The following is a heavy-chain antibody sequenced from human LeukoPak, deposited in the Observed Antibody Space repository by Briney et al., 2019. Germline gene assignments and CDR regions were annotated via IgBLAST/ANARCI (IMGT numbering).Heavy chain of an antibody. Sequence: GGSLRLSCAASGYTFTTYAMSWVRQAPGKGLEWVSTVANSGVDTYYADSVRGRFTISRDNSRNTVYLQINSLRAEDTAVYYCAKSHSVAQRGYFDYWGQGTLVTVSS. V-gene: IGHV3-23*01. CDR3: AKSHSVAQRGYFDY. D-gene: IGHD4-23*01. CDR2: VANSGVDT. J-gene: IGHJ4*02. CDR1: GYTFTTYA.